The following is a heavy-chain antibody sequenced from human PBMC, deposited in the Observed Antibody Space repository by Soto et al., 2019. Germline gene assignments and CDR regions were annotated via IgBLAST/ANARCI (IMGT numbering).Heavy chain of an antibody. CDR2: INPSGGST. V-gene: IGHV1-46*01. D-gene: IGHD2-2*01. CDR1: GYTFTRYY. Sequence: GASVKVSCKASGYTFTRYYIHWVRQAPGQGLEWMGLINPSGGSTTYAQKFKGRVTMTRDTSTSTVYLDLSSLTSEDTAVYYCARDYTTVELPAASWFDPWGQGTLVTVSS. CDR3: ARDYTTVELPAASWFDP. J-gene: IGHJ5*02.